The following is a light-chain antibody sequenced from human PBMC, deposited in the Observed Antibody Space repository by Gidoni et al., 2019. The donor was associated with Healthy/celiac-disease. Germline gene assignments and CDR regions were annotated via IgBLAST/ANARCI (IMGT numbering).Light chain of an antibody. J-gene: IGLJ3*02. CDR1: SGYSNYT. CDR2: VGTGGIVG. V-gene: IGLV9-49*01. Sequence: QPVLTQPPSASASLGASVPLPCTLSSGYSNYTVDWYQQRPGKGPRFVMRVGTGGIVGSKGDGIPDRFSVLGAGLNRYLTIKNIQEEDESDYHCGADHGSGSNFVWVFGGGTKLTVL. CDR3: GADHGSGSNFVWV.